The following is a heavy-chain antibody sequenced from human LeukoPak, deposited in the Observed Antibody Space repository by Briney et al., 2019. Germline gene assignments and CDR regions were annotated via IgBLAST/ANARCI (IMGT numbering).Heavy chain of an antibody. V-gene: IGHV5-51*01. CDR2: IYPGDSET. J-gene: IGHJ4*02. CDR1: GYSLTNYW. Sequence: GESLKISCKGSGYSLTNYWIGWVRQMPGKGLEWMGIIYPGDSETRYRPSFQGQVTISADKSISTAYLQWSSLKASDTAMYYCARHVGSVWPFDYWGQGTLVTVSS. D-gene: IGHD1-26*01. CDR3: ARHVGSVWPFDY.